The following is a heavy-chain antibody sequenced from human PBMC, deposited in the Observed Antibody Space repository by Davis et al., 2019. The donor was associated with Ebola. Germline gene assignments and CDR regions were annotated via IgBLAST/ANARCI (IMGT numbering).Heavy chain of an antibody. Sequence: GESLKISCAASGFTFSRYWMHWVRQAPGKGLVWVSRINDDGSTTSHADYVKGRFTISRDNAKNTLYLQMNSLRDEDTAVYYCARGTHYAHDYWGQGALVTVSS. J-gene: IGHJ4*02. CDR3: ARGTHYAHDY. CDR1: GFTFSRYW. D-gene: IGHD2-2*01. CDR2: INDDGSTT. V-gene: IGHV3-74*01.